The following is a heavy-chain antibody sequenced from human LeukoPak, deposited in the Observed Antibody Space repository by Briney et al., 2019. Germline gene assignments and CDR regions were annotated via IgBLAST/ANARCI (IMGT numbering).Heavy chain of an antibody. CDR3: AKERVVVVVAATPHFDY. V-gene: IGHV3-23*01. Sequence: HGGSLRLSCAASGFTFSSYWMSWVRQAPGKGLEWVSAISGSGGSTYYADSVKGRFTISRDNSKNTLYLQMNSLRAEDTAVYYCAKERVVVVVAATPHFDYWGQGTLVTVSS. J-gene: IGHJ4*02. CDR2: ISGSGGST. D-gene: IGHD2-15*01. CDR1: GFTFSSYW.